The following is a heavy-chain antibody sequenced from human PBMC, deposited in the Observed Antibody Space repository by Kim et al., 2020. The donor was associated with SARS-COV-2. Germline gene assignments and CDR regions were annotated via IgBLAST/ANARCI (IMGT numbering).Heavy chain of an antibody. CDR1: GGSISSYY. V-gene: IGHV4-59*01. CDR2: IYYSGST. D-gene: IGHD3-22*01. CDR3: ARGEAGVIPFLSYYYYYMDV. J-gene: IGHJ6*03. Sequence: SETLSLTCTVSGGSISSYYWSWIRQPPGKGLEWIGYIYYSGSTNYNPSLKSRVTISVDTSKNQFSLKLSSVTAADTAVYYCARGEAGVIPFLSYYYYYMDVWGKGTTVTVSS.